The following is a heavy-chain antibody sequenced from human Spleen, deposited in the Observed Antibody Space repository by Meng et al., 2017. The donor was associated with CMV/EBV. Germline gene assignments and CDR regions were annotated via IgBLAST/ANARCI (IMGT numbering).Heavy chain of an antibody. Sequence: ASVKVSCKASGGTFSSYAISWVRQAPGQGLEWMGWINPNSGATNYARDLQGRFTMTRDTSISTAYMELSRLWFDDTAVYYCAREYISSWFDFWGQGTLVTVSS. V-gene: IGHV1-2*02. CDR1: GGTFSSYA. J-gene: IGHJ5*01. D-gene: IGHD1-1*01. CDR2: INPNSGAT. CDR3: AREYISSWFDF.